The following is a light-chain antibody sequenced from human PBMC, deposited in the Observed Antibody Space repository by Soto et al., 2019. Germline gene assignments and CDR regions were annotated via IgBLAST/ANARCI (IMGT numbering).Light chain of an antibody. Sequence: SYELTQPLSVSVALGQTARITCGGNNIGSKNVHWYQQKPGQAPVLDIYRDSNRPSGIPERFSGSNSGNTATLTISRAQAGDEADYYCQVWDSSNVFGSGTQLTVL. V-gene: IGLV3-9*01. J-gene: IGLJ6*01. CDR3: QVWDSSNV. CDR1: NIGSKN. CDR2: RDS.